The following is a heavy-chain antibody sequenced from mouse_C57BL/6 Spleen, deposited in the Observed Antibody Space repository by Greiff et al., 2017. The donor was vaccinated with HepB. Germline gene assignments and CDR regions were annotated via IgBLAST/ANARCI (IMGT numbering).Heavy chain of an antibody. Sequence: DVKLVESEGGLVQPGSSMKLSCTASGFTFSDYYMAWVRQVPEKGLEWVANINYDGSSTYYLDSLKSRFIISRDNAKNILYLQMSSLKSEDTAAYYCARDKEDGYWYFDVWGTGTTVTVSS. V-gene: IGHV5-16*01. J-gene: IGHJ1*03. CDR1: GFTFSDYY. CDR3: ARDKEDGYWYFDV. CDR2: INYDGSST. D-gene: IGHD2-3*01.